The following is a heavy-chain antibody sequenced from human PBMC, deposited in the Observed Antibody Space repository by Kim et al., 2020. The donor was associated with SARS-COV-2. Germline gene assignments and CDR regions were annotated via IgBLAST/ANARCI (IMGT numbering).Heavy chain of an antibody. CDR1: GFTFSSYG. D-gene: IGHD3-22*01. CDR2: IWYDGSNK. V-gene: IGHV3-33*01. J-gene: IGHJ5*02. Sequence: GGSLRLSCAASGFTFSSYGMHWVRQAPGKGLEWVAVIWYDGSNKYYADSVKGRFTISRDNSKNTLYLQMNSLRAEDTAVYYCAPGLDYYDSSADFDPWGQGTLVTVSS. CDR3: APGLDYYDSSADFDP.